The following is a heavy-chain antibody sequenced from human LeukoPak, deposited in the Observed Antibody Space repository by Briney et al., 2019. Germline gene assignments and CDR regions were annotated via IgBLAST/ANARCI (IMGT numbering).Heavy chain of an antibody. D-gene: IGHD2-2*01. J-gene: IGHJ4*02. Sequence: ASVKVSCKASGYTFTSYDINWVRQATRQGLEWMGWMNPNSGNTGYAQKFQGRVTMTRNTSISTAYMELSSLRSEDTAVYYCARGDGVVVVPAAIDYWGQGTLVTVSS. CDR1: GYTFTSYD. CDR3: ARGDGVVVVPAAIDY. V-gene: IGHV1-8*01. CDR2: MNPNSGNT.